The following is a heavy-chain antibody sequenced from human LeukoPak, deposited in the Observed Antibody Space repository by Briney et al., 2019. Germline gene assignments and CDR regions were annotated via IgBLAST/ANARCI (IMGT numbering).Heavy chain of an antibody. D-gene: IGHD2-2*01. CDR3: ARAPITSPFYFDC. Sequence: RPGGSLRLSCTASGFAFDEHGMSWVRQVPGKGLEWVSRINWSGGSTGYSDPVRGRFTISRDNAKNSLYLQMDSLRAEDTALYYCARAPITSPFYFDCWGQGTLVTVSS. J-gene: IGHJ4*02. V-gene: IGHV3-20*04. CDR1: GFAFDEHG. CDR2: INWSGGST.